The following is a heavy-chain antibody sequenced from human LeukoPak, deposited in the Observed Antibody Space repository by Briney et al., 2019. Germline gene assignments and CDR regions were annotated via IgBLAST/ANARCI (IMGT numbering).Heavy chain of an antibody. CDR3: AIRDGYSPGAFDI. Sequence: SETLSLTCAVSGGSISSGGYSWSWIRQPPGKGLEWIGYIYHSGSTYYNPSLESRVTISVDRSKNQFSLKLSSVTAADTAVYYCAIRDGYSPGAFDIWGQGTMVTVSS. D-gene: IGHD5-24*01. J-gene: IGHJ3*02. CDR2: IYHSGST. CDR1: GGSISSGGYS. V-gene: IGHV4-30-2*01.